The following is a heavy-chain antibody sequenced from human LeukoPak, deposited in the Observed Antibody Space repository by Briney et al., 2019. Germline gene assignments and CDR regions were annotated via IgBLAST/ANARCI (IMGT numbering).Heavy chain of an antibody. D-gene: IGHD3-22*01. V-gene: IGHV3-21*01. J-gene: IGHJ6*02. CDR3: ARDPYYYDSSGYYHEDYYYYGMDV. CDR2: INISSSYI. CDR1: GFTFSSYS. Sequence: PGGSLRLSCAASGFTFSSYSMNWVRQALGKGLEWVSSINISSSYISYADSVKGRFTISRDNAKNSLYLQMNSLRAEDTAVYYCARDPYYYDSSGYYHEDYYYYGMDVWGQGTTVTVSS.